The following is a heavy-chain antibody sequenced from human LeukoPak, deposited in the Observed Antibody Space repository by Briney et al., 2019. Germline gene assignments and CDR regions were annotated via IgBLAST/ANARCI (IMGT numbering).Heavy chain of an antibody. CDR2: IYYSGSI. V-gene: IGHV4-59*01. J-gene: IGHJ4*02. D-gene: IGHD3-22*01. CDR1: GASISSYY. CDR3: ARENPSGYYNRPIDY. Sequence: PSETLTLTCTVSGASISSYYWSWIRQPPGKGLEWIGDIYYSGSIKYNPSLKSRVTMSVDTSKNQFSLKLSSVTAADTAIYYCARENPSGYYNRPIDYWGQGTLVTVSS.